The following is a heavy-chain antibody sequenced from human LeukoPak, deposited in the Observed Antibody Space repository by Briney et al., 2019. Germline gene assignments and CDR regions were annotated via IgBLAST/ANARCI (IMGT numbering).Heavy chain of an antibody. J-gene: IGHJ4*02. CDR3: ARDSPSVSDSSGWLWGNYFDY. D-gene: IGHD6-19*01. CDR2: INPSGGST. V-gene: IGHV1-46*01. CDR1: GYTFTSYY. Sequence: ASVKVSCKASGYTFTSYYMHWVRQAPGQGLEWMGIINPSGGSTSYAQKFQGRVTMTRDTSTSTVYMELSSLRSEDTAVYYCARDSPSVSDSSGWLWGNYFDYWGQGTLATVSS.